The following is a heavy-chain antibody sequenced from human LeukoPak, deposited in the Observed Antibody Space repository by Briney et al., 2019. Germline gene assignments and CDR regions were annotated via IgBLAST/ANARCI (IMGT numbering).Heavy chain of an antibody. V-gene: IGHV3-33*06. CDR3: AKDHKITIFGVVTRGLGY. CDR1: GLIFSSYG. Sequence: GGSLRLSCAASGLIFSSYGMHWVGKAPGKGLEGAAVIWYDGSNKYYADSVKGRFTISRDNSKNSLYLQMNSLRAEDTAVYYCAKDHKITIFGVVTRGLGYWGQGTLVTVSS. D-gene: IGHD3-3*01. CDR2: IWYDGSNK. J-gene: IGHJ4*02.